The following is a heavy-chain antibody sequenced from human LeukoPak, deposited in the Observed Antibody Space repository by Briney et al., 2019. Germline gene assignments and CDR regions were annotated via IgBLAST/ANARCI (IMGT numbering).Heavy chain of an antibody. Sequence: ASVKVSCKASGYTFTSYDINWVRQATGQGLERMGWMNPNSGNTGYAQKFQGRVTMTRNASISTAYMELSSLRSEDTAVYYCGRSRGYCSSTSCYRGYYYGMDVWGQGTTVTVSS. V-gene: IGHV1-8*01. D-gene: IGHD2-2*01. CDR3: GRSRGYCSSTSCYRGYYYGMDV. CDR1: GYTFTSYD. J-gene: IGHJ6*02. CDR2: MNPNSGNT.